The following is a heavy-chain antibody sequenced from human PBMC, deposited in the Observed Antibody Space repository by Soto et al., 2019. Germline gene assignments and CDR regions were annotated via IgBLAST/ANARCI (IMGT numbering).Heavy chain of an antibody. J-gene: IGHJ4*02. V-gene: IGHV1-18*01. D-gene: IGHD3-22*01. Sequence: QVQLVQSGAEVKKPGASVKVSCKASGYTFTSYGISWVRQAPGQGLERMGWISAYNGNTNYAQKLQGRVTMTTDTSTSTAYMELRSLRSDDTAVYYCARDGYYDSSGYRSDVDYWGQGTLVTVSS. CDR2: ISAYNGNT. CDR3: ARDGYYDSSGYRSDVDY. CDR1: GYTFTSYG.